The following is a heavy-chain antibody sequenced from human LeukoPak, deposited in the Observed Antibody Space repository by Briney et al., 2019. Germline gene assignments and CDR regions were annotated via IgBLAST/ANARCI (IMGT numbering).Heavy chain of an antibody. J-gene: IGHJ3*02. CDR2: IYYSGST. CDR3: ARPYSSGWYGGFDI. V-gene: IGHV4-59*01. CDR1: GGSISRYY. D-gene: IGHD6-19*01. Sequence: SETLSLTCSVSGGSISRYYWSWIRQPPRKGLEWIGYIYYSGSTNYNPSLKSLVTISVDTSKNQFSLNLSSVSAADTAVYCCARPYSSGWYGGFDIWGQGTMVTVSS.